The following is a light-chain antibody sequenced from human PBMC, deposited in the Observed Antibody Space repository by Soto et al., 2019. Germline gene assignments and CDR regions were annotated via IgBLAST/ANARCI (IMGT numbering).Light chain of an antibody. CDR3: QHRSNWRT. CDR1: QSVSSY. V-gene: IGKV3-11*01. J-gene: IGKJ4*01. Sequence: EIVLTQSPATLSLSPGESATLSCRASQSVSSYLAWYQQKPGQAPRLLIYDASTRATGVPARFSGSGSGTVFTLTISSREPEDFSVYYCQHRSNWRTFGGGTRVEIK. CDR2: DAS.